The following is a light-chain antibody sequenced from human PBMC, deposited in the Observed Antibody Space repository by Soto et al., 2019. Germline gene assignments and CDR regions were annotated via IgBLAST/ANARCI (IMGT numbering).Light chain of an antibody. CDR3: GTWQPGLRAGQ. J-gene: IGLJ2*01. CDR2: DEN. V-gene: IGLV1-51*01. CDR1: NANIGNNY. Sequence: QSVLTQPPSVSAAPGQKVTISCSGRNANIGNNYVSWYRQLPGKVPELLIYDENKRPSGIPDRFSGSKSGTSATLGITGHHTGDEADYYCGTWQPGLRAGQIGGGTKLTDL.